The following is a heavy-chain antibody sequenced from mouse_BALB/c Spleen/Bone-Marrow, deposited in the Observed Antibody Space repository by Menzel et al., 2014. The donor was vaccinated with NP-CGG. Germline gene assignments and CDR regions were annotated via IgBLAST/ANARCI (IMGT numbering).Heavy chain of an antibody. CDR2: INPSTGYT. CDR1: GYTFTSYW. D-gene: IGHD2-1*01. Sequence: QVQLQQSGAELAKPGASVKMSCKASGYTFTSYWMHWVKQRPGQGPEWIGYINPSTGYTEYNQKFKDKATLTADKSSSTAYMQLSSLTSEDSAVYYCVYGNYYLAYWGQGTLVTVSA. V-gene: IGHV1-7*01. CDR3: VYGNYYLAY. J-gene: IGHJ3*01.